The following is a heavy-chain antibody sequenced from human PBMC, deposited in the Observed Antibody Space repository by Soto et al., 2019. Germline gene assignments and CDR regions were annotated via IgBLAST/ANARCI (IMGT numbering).Heavy chain of an antibody. D-gene: IGHD6-19*01. CDR2: IYYSGST. CDR1: GGSISSHY. Sequence: PSETLSLTCTVSGGSISSHYWNWIRQPPGKELEWIGYIYYSGSTTYSPSLKSRVTMSVDTSKNQFSLKLNSVAAADTAVYYCARGENYSGWPYGHWGQGILVTVSS. CDR3: ARGENYSGWPYGH. V-gene: IGHV4-59*11. J-gene: IGHJ4*02.